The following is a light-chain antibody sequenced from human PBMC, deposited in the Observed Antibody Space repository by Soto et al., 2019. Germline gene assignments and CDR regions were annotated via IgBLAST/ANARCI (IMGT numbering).Light chain of an antibody. J-gene: IGLJ3*02. CDR3: SSFTVKTTWV. CDR1: SSDVGAYKY. CDR2: EIN. Sequence: QSALTQPASVSGSPGQSITISCTGTSSDVGAYKYVSWYQQHPGKAPKLMIYEINNRPSGVSDRFSGSKSGNTASLTISGLQAADEADYYCSSFTVKTTWVFGGGTKVTVL. V-gene: IGLV2-14*01.